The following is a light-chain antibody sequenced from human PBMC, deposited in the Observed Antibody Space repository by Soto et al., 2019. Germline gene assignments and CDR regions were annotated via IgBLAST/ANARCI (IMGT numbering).Light chain of an antibody. Sequence: EIVLTQSPGTLSLSPGERATLSCRASQSVSSSYLAWYQQKPGQAPRLLIYGASSRATDIPARFSGSGSGTEFTLTISSLQSEDSAVYYCQQYNNWPRATFGGGTKVDIK. V-gene: IGKV3-15*01. CDR3: QQYNNWPRAT. CDR2: GAS. CDR1: QSVSSSY. J-gene: IGKJ4*01.